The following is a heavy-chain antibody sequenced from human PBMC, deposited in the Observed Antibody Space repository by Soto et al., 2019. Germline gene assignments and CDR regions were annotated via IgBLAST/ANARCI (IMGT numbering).Heavy chain of an antibody. Sequence: LSLTCAASGFTFSSYGMHWVRQAPGKGLEWVAVIWYDGSNKYYADSVKGRFTISRDNSKNTLYLQMNSLRAEDTAVYYCARDTVYYDSSGYIDYWGQGTLVTVSS. V-gene: IGHV3-33*01. CDR3: ARDTVYYDSSGYIDY. J-gene: IGHJ4*02. CDR1: GFTFSSYG. D-gene: IGHD3-22*01. CDR2: IWYDGSNK.